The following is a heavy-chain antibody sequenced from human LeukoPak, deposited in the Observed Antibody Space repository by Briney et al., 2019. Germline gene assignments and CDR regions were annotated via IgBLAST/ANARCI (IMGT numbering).Heavy chain of an antibody. D-gene: IGHD3-22*01. J-gene: IGHJ6*02. CDR3: ARDPTYYYDSSGYLGLRYYYGMDV. V-gene: IGHV4-61*08. CDR2: IYYSGST. Sequence: TLSLTCTVSGGSISSGGYYWSWIRQHPGKGLEWIGYIYYSGSTNYNPSLKSRVTISVDTSKNQFSLKLSSVTAADTAVYYCARDPTYYYDSSGYLGLRYYYGMDVWGQGTTVTVSS. CDR1: GGSISSGGYY.